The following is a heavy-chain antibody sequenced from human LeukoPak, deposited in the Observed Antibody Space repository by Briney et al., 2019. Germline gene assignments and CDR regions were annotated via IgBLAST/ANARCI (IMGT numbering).Heavy chain of an antibody. V-gene: IGHV1-46*01. CDR1: GYTFTSYY. D-gene: IGHD5-24*01. CDR2: INPTGGST. CDR3: ARGLQENLAWLTAFSAFDI. J-gene: IGHJ3*02. Sequence: ASVKVSCKASGYTFTSYYMHWVRQAPGQGLEWMGLINPTGGSTGYAQKFQGRVTMTRDMSTSTDYMELSSLRSEDTAIYYCARGLQENLAWLTAFSAFDIWGPGTMVTVSS.